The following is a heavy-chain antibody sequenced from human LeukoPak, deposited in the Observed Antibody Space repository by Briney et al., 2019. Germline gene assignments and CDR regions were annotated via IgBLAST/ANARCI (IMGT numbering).Heavy chain of an antibody. CDR2: IRSKAYGGTT. CDR1: GFTFGDYA. Sequence: GGSLRLSCTASGFTFGDYAMSWVRQAPGKGLEWVGFIRSKAYGGTTEYAASVKGRFTILRDDSKSIAYLQMNSPKTEDTAVYYCTTHQYYDFSSPLDYWGQGTLVTVSS. J-gene: IGHJ4*02. CDR3: TTHQYYDFSSPLDY. V-gene: IGHV3-49*04. D-gene: IGHD3-3*01.